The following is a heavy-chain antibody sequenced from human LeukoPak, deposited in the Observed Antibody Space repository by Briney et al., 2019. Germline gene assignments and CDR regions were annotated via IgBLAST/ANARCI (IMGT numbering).Heavy chain of an antibody. CDR3: ARDFLLQSEWLFDY. V-gene: IGHV4-59*12. Sequence: PSETLSLTCTVSGGSTSNYYWSWIRQPPGKGLEWIGYIYYSGSTNYNPSLKSRVTISVDTSKNQFSLKLNSVTAADTAVYYCARDFLLQSEWLFDYWGQGTLVTVSS. J-gene: IGHJ4*02. CDR2: IYYSGST. CDR1: GGSTSNYY. D-gene: IGHD5-12*01.